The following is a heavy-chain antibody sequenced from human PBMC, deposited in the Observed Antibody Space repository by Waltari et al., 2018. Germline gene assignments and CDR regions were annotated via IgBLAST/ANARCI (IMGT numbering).Heavy chain of an antibody. CDR1: GGSISSSRYY. Sequence: QLQLQESGPGLVKPSETLSLTCTVSGGSISSSRYYWGWIPQPPGKGLEWIGSIYYSGSTYYNPSLKSRVTISVDTSKNQFSLKLSSVTAADTAVYYCARDSDIVVVPAAPHGWFDPWGQGTLVTVSS. V-gene: IGHV4-39*07. CDR2: IYYSGST. D-gene: IGHD2-2*01. CDR3: ARDSDIVVVPAAPHGWFDP. J-gene: IGHJ5*02.